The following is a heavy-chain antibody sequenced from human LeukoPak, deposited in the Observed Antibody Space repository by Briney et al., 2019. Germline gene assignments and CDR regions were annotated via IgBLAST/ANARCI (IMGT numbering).Heavy chain of an antibody. CDR1: GFTFSKYD. J-gene: IGHJ6*03. CDR2: ISSSSSTI. V-gene: IGHV3-48*01. Sequence: PGGSLRLSCAASGFTFSKYDMNWVRQAPGKGLEWVSYISSSSSTIYYADSVKGRFTISRDNAKNSLYLQMNSLRAEDTAVYYCARDRIYYYYMDVWGKGTTVTVSS. D-gene: IGHD2/OR15-2a*01. CDR3: ARDRIYYYYMDV.